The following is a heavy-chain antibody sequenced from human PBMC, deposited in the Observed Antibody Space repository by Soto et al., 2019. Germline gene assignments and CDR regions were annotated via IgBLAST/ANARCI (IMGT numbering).Heavy chain of an antibody. D-gene: IGHD2-15*01. CDR1: GFSLSTSGVG. V-gene: IGHV2-5*02. CDR3: AHGYCSGTSCYTFDY. J-gene: IGHJ4*02. CDR2: IYWDDDK. Sequence: QITLKESGPTLVKPTQTLTLTCTFSGFSLSTSGVGVGWIRQPPGKALEWLALIYWDDDKRYSPSLKSRLTITKDTFKNQVVLTMTNMDPVDTATYYCAHGYCSGTSCYTFDYWGQGTLVTVSS.